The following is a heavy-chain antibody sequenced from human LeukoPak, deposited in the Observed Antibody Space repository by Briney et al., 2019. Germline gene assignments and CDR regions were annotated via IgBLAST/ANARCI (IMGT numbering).Heavy chain of an antibody. Sequence: NPSETLSLTCAVYGGSFSGSYWTWLRQPPGKGLEWIGEINHSGSTNYNPSLKSRVAISIDTSKNQFSLKLSSVTAADTAVYYCARGYDSSAYYRARYWYFDLWGRGTLVTVSS. CDR2: INHSGST. CDR3: ARGYDSSAYYRARYWYFDL. J-gene: IGHJ2*01. V-gene: IGHV4-34*01. CDR1: GGSFSGSY. D-gene: IGHD3-22*01.